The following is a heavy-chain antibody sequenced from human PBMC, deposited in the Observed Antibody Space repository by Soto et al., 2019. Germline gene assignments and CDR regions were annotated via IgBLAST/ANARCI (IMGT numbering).Heavy chain of an antibody. D-gene: IGHD2-2*02. CDR2: IWYAGSNK. Sequence: QVQLLESGGGVVQPWRSLRLACAASGFTFSSYGMHWVRQAPGKVLEGVAVIWYAGSNKYYADSVKGRFNISRDNSKNTLYLQMNSRRAEDKAVYYCAREDDIVVVLAAIFHYYGMAGWGRGTTVTVSS. CDR1: GFTFSSYG. CDR3: AREDDIVVVLAAIFHYYGMAG. V-gene: IGHV3-33*01. J-gene: IGHJ6*02.